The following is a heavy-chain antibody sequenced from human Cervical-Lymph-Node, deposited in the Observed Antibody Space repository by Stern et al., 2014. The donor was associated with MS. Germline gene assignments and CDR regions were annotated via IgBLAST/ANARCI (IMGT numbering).Heavy chain of an antibody. CDR3: ARGSSSSVGMDV. V-gene: IGHV4-31*01. CDR1: GGSISRGGYY. J-gene: IGHJ6*02. Sequence: QVQLQESGPGLVKPSQTLSLTCTVSGGSISRGGYYWSWIRQHPGKGLEWIGYIYYSGSTYYNPSLKSLVTISVDTSKNQFSLKLSSVTAADTAVYYCARGSSSSVGMDVWGQGTTVTVSS. CDR2: IYYSGST. D-gene: IGHD6-6*01.